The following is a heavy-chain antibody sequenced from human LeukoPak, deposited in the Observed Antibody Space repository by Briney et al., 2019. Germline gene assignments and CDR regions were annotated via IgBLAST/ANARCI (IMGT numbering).Heavy chain of an antibody. CDR1: GFTFSGYA. CDR2: ISGSGGST. J-gene: IGHJ4*02. D-gene: IGHD2-8*02. Sequence: GGSLRLSCAASGFTFSGYAMSWVRQAPGKGLEWVSAISGSGGSTYYADSVKGRFTISRDNSKNTLYLQMNTLRAEDTAVYYCARDTGSMAARYFDFWGQGTLVTVSS. CDR3: ARDTGSMAARYFDF. V-gene: IGHV3-23*01.